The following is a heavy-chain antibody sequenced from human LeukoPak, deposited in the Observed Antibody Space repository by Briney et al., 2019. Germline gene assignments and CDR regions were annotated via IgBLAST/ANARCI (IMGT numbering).Heavy chain of an antibody. V-gene: IGHV4-4*07. Sequence: TSETLSPTCTVSGGSIGWDYWSWIRQSAGKGLEWIGRIYKSGSTNYNPSFRSRVTMSVDTSKNQFSLSVTSVTAADTAVYYCAREEYFQDSNGYSYYFHSWGQGSLVTVSS. D-gene: IGHD3-22*01. J-gene: IGHJ4*02. CDR1: GGSIGWDY. CDR3: AREEYFQDSNGYSYYFHS. CDR2: IYKSGST.